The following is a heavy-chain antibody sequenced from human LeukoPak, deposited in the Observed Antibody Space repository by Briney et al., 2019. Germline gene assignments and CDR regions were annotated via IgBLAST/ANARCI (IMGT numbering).Heavy chain of an antibody. Sequence: PGGSLRLSCVASGFTFNNFTMRWVRQAPGKGLEWVSGISGSGDSTYYADSVKGRFTISRDNAKNSLYLQMNSLRAEDTAVYYCARDSVVVVLPIRENQWYFDLWGRGTLVTVSS. V-gene: IGHV3-23*01. CDR1: GFTFNNFT. J-gene: IGHJ2*01. D-gene: IGHD2-2*01. CDR2: ISGSGDST. CDR3: ARDSVVVVLPIRENQWYFDL.